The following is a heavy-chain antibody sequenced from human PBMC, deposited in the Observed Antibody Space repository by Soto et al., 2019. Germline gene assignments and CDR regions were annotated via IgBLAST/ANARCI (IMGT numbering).Heavy chain of an antibody. CDR1: GFTFSSFA. CDR3: TRDMDYGDRAFGDY. J-gene: IGHJ4*02. D-gene: IGHD4-17*01. Sequence: GGSLRLSCAASGFTFSSFAMYWVRQAPGEGLEWLAVISYDGSKKYYADSVKGRFTISRDNSENTLYLQMNGLRTEDTALYYCTRDMDYGDRAFGDYWGQGTLVTVSS. CDR2: ISYDGSKK. V-gene: IGHV3-30-3*01.